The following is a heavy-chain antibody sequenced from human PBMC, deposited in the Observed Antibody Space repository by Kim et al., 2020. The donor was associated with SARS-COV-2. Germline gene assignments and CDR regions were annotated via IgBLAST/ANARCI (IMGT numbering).Heavy chain of an antibody. CDR1: GGSISSSSYY. J-gene: IGHJ3*02. Sequence: SETLSLTCTVSGGSISSSSYYWGWIRQPPGKGLEWIGSIYYSGSTYYNPSLKSRVTISVDTSKNQFSLKLSSVTAADTAVYYCASLTIFGVVRAFDIWGQGTMVTVSS. V-gene: IGHV4-39*01. D-gene: IGHD3-3*01. CDR3: ASLTIFGVVRAFDI. CDR2: IYYSGST.